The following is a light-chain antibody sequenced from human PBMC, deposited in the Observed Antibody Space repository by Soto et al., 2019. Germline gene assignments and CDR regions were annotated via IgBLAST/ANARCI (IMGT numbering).Light chain of an antibody. J-gene: IGKJ3*01. CDR1: QSVSSY. CDR3: EQRANWPPFT. V-gene: IGKV3-11*01. Sequence: EIVLTQSPATLSLSPGERATLSCRASQSVSSYLAWYQQKPGQAPRLLINDASNRASCIPARSSGSGSWTDFTFTISSLEPEDFAVYYCEQRANWPPFTFGPATIVDIK. CDR2: DAS.